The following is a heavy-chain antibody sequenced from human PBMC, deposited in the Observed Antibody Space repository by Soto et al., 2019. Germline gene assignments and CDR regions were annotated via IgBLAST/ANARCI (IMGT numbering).Heavy chain of an antibody. D-gene: IGHD3-16*01. CDR2: IKSRRDGGTS. CDR1: GFTFTNSG. CDR3: TTDGGASDYQLFCA. Sequence: GGSLRLSCAASGFTFTNSGMGWVRQAPGKGLEWIGRIKSRRDGGTSEYAAHVKGRFSISKDESNNTLYLQINSANTEDTAVYQCTTDGGASDYQLFCAWGQGTLVTVSS. V-gene: IGHV3-15*01. J-gene: IGHJ5*02.